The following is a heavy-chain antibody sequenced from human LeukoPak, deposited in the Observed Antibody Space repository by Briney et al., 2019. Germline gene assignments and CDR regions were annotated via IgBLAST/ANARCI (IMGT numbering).Heavy chain of an antibody. CDR1: GFTFSSYA. CDR2: ISGSSGRTI. Sequence: AGGSLRLSCAASGFTFSSYAMSWVRQAPGKGLEWVSAISGSSGRTIYYADSVKGRFTISRDNAKNSLYLQMNSLRAEDTAVYYCAAAPQTYRYLGYWGQGTLVTVSS. D-gene: IGHD3-16*02. J-gene: IGHJ4*02. V-gene: IGHV3-23*01. CDR3: AAAPQTYRYLGY.